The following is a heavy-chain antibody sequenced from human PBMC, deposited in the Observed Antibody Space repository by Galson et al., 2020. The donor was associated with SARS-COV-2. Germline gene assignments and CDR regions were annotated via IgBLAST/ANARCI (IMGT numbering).Heavy chain of an antibody. D-gene: IGHD6-13*01. Sequence: GESLKISCAASGFTFNNYWMSWVRQAPGKGLDWVANIKQDGNEKYYADSVKGRFTISRDNAKNSLYLQMNSLRAEDTAVYYCARVGSSSWFFDDWGQGTLVTVSS. J-gene: IGHJ4*02. CDR1: GFTFNNYW. V-gene: IGHV3-7*03. CDR2: IKQDGNEK. CDR3: ARVGSSSWFFDD.